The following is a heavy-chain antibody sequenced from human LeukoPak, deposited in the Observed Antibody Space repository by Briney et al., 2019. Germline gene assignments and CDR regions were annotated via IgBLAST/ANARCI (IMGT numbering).Heavy chain of an antibody. CDR2: IYYSGNT. CDR1: GGSISNYY. CDR3: ARVRYCSTNRCYDREFDN. D-gene: IGHD2-2*01. V-gene: IGHV4-59*01. Sequence: SQTLSLTCTVSGGSISNYYWSWIRQPPGKGLEWIGYIYYSGNTNYNPSVKSRVTISVDTSKTQFSLKLNSVTAADTAVYYCARVRYCSTNRCYDREFDNWGQGTLVTVSS. J-gene: IGHJ4*02.